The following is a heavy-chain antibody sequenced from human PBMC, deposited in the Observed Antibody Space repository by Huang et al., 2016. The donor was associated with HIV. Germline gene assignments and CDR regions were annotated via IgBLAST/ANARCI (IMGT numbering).Heavy chain of an antibody. V-gene: IGHV1-46*01. D-gene: IGHD3-10*01. CDR3: ARALLLFGLGSPLDF. CDR1: GYTFTTYH. J-gene: IGHJ4*02. Sequence: QVQLVQSGAEVKKPGASVKISCKASGYTFTTYHMHWVRQAPGQGLEWMGMINPGGASTRYAQTFQGRVPMTSDTSTSTVDMELSSLTPEDTAVYYCARALLLFGLGSPLDFWGQGSLVTVSS. CDR2: INPGGAST.